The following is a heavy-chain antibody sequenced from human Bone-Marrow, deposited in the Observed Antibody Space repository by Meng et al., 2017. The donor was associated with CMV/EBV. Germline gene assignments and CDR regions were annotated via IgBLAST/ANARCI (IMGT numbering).Heavy chain of an antibody. J-gene: IGHJ3*02. CDR2: INSDGSST. CDR1: GFTFSSYW. Sequence: GGSLRLSCAASGFTFSSYWMHWVRQAPGKGLVWVSRINSDGSSTSYADSVKGRFTISRDNAKKLLYLQMDSLTAEDTAVYYCAREGGRPVGWNSRNGFDIWGQGTMVTVSS. D-gene: IGHD1-7*01. CDR3: AREGGRPVGWNSRNGFDI. V-gene: IGHV3-74*01.